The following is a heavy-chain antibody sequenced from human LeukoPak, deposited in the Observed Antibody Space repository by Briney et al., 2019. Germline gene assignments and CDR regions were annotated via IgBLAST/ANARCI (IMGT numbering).Heavy chain of an antibody. CDR1: GDSTAGYF. D-gene: IGHD2-2*02. V-gene: IGHV4-59*12. CDR2: VYRSGQS. CDR3: AGLCTSCYIGFL. J-gene: IGHJ4*02. Sequence: PSETLSLTCSVSGDSTAGYFWGWIRQSPGRAPEWLAYVYRSGQSDYNSSLRGRVTVSLDRSKTQVSLRLRSLTAADTAVYYCAGLCTSCYIGFLWGQGTLVTVSS.